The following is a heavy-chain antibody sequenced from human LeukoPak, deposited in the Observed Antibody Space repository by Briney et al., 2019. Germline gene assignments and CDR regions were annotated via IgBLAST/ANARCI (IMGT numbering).Heavy chain of an antibody. J-gene: IGHJ4*02. CDR2: INHSGST. V-gene: IGHV4-34*01. CDR3: ATSMTFDY. CDR1: GGSISSYY. Sequence: PSETLSLTCTVSGGSISSYYWSWIRQPPGKGLEWIGEINHSGSTNYNPSLKSRVTISVDTSKNQFSLKLSSVTAADTAVYYCATSMTFDYWGQGTLVTVSS.